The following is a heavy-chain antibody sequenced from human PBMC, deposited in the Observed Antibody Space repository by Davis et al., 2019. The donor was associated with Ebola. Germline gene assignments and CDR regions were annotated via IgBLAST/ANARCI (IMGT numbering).Heavy chain of an antibody. CDR2: ISAYNGNT. CDR3: ARAPSGIAAAGTWGY. CDR1: GYTFTSYG. D-gene: IGHD6-13*01. V-gene: IGHV1-18*01. Sequence: AASVKVSCKASGYTFTSYGISWVRQAPGQGLEWMGWISAYNGNTNYAQKLQGRVTMTTDTSTSTAYMELRSLRSDDTAVYYCARAPSGIAAAGTWGYWGQGTLSPSPQ. J-gene: IGHJ4*02.